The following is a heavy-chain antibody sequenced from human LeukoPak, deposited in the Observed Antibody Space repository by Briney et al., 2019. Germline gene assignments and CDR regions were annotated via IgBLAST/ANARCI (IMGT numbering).Heavy chain of an antibody. J-gene: IGHJ6*03. CDR2: ISGSGDST. Sequence: PGGSLRLSCAASGFTFSSYGLSWGRQAPGKGLEWVSAISGSGDSTYYADSVKGRFTISRDNSKNTLYLQMNSLRAEDTAVYYCAKDRRSNGSGSPSGYMDVWGKGTTVTVSS. D-gene: IGHD3-10*01. CDR3: AKDRRSNGSGSPSGYMDV. V-gene: IGHV3-23*01. CDR1: GFTFSSYG.